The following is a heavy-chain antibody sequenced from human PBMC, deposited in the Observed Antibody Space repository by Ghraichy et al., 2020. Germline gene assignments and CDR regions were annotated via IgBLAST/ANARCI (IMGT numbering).Heavy chain of an antibody. CDR2: INTYNGNT. D-gene: IGHD2-8*01. V-gene: IGHV1-18*04. CDR1: GYTFTGYG. Sequence: SVKVSCKASGYTFTGYGITWVRQAPGQGLEWMGWINTYNGNTNYAQNFQGRVTMTTDTSTSTAYMELRSLRSDDTAVYYCTRGGWGLMGVFDYWGQGTLVTVSS. CDR3: TRGGWGLMGVFDY. J-gene: IGHJ4*02.